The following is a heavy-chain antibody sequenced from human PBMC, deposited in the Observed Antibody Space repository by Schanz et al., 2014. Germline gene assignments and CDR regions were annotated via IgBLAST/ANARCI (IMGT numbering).Heavy chain of an antibody. D-gene: IGHD2-2*01. CDR2: ISPYNGNT. CDR3: ARDRRRYCSTASCLHDNWFDP. Sequence: VQLEQSGAEVKKPGSSVKVSCKASGYTFTSHGISWVRQAPGQGLEWMGWISPYNGNTNYAQKVQGRVTMTTDTSTGTAYMELRSLRSDDTAVYYCARDRRRYCSTASCLHDNWFDPWGQGTLVIVSS. CDR1: GYTFTSHG. J-gene: IGHJ5*02. V-gene: IGHV1-18*01.